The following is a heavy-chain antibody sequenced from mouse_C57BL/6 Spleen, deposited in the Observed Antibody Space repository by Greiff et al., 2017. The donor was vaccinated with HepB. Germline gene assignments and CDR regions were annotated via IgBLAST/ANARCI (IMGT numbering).Heavy chain of an antibody. Sequence: QVQLQQSGAELVKPGASVKLSCKASGYTFTSYWMQWVKQRPGQGLEWIGEIDPSDSYTNYNQKFKGKATLTVDTSSSTAYMQLSSLTSEDSAVYYCARKTIVNYYAMDYWGQGTSVTVSS. CDR2: IDPSDSYT. CDR3: ARKTIVNYYAMDY. V-gene: IGHV1-50*01. D-gene: IGHD2-5*01. CDR1: GYTFTSYW. J-gene: IGHJ4*01.